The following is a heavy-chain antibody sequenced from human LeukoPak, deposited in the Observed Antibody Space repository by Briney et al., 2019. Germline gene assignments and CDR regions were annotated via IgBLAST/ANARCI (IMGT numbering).Heavy chain of an antibody. CDR1: GGSISSYY. Sequence: PSETLSLTCTDSGGSISSYYWSWIRQPPGKGLEWIGYIYYSGSTNYNPSLKSRVTISVDTSKNQFSLKLSSVTAADTAVYYCARAAGSIVGATTGGVFDYWDQGTLVTVSS. V-gene: IGHV4-59*01. D-gene: IGHD1-26*01. J-gene: IGHJ4*02. CDR3: ARAAGSIVGATTGGVFDY. CDR2: IYYSGST.